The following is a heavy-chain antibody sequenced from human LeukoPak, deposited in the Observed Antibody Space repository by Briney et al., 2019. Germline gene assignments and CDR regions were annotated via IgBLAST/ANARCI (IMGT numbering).Heavy chain of an antibody. V-gene: IGHV4-34*01. D-gene: IGHD3-10*01. J-gene: IGHJ3*02. CDR1: GGSFSGYY. Sequence: PSETLSLTCAVYGGSFSGYYWSWIRQPPGKGLEWIGEINHSGSTNYNPSLKSRVTISVDTSKNQFSLKLSSVTAADTAVYYCARASTMVRGRLGKRNAFDTSGQGTMVTVSS. CDR3: ARASTMVRGRLGKRNAFDT. CDR2: INHSGST.